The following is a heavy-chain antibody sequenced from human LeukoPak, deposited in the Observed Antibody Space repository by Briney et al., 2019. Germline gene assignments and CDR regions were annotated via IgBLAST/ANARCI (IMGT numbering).Heavy chain of an antibody. D-gene: IGHD3-22*01. CDR3: AKDPEDSSGYYYFDY. CDR1: GFTFSSYA. V-gene: IGHV3-23*01. J-gene: IGHJ4*02. Sequence: GGSLRLSCAASGFTFSSYAMSWVRQAPGKGLEWVSAISGSGGSTYYADSVKGRFTISRDNSKNTPYLQMNSLRAEDTAVYYCAKDPEDSSGYYYFDYWGQGTLVTVSS. CDR2: ISGSGGST.